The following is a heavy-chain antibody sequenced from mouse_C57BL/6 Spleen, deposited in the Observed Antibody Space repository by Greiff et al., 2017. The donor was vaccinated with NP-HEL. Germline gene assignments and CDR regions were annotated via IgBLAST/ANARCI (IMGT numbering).Heavy chain of an antibody. Sequence: QVQLQQPGAELVKPGASVKMSCKASGYTFTSYWITWVKQRPGQGLEWIGDIYPGSGSTNYNEKFKSKATLTVDTSSSPAYMQLSSLTSEDSAVYYCARGTRGYDYDGDWFAYWGQGTLVTVSA. CDR1: GYTFTSYW. CDR3: ARGTRGYDYDGDWFAY. V-gene: IGHV1-55*01. D-gene: IGHD2-4*01. J-gene: IGHJ3*01. CDR2: IYPGSGST.